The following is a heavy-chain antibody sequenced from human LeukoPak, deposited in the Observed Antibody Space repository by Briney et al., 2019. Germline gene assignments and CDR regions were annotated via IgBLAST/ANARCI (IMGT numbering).Heavy chain of an antibody. CDR3: ARDHCSSTSCYLDY. V-gene: IGHV1-2*06. CDR1: GYTFTGYY. CDR2: INPNSGGT. D-gene: IGHD2-2*01. J-gene: IGHJ4*02. Sequence: ASVKVSCKASGYTFTGYYMHWMRQAPGQGLEWMGRINPNSGGTNYAQKFQGRVTMTRDTSISTAYMELSRLRSDDTAVYYCARDHCSSTSCYLDYWGQGTLVTVSS.